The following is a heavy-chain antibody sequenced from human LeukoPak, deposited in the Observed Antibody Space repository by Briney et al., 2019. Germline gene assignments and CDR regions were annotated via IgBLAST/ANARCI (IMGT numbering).Heavy chain of an antibody. V-gene: IGHV3-21*01. CDR1: GFTFSSYA. CDR2: ISSSSSYI. Sequence: GGSLRLSCAASGFTFSSYAMHWVRQAPGKGLEWVSSISSSSSYIYYADSVKGRFTISRDNAKNSLYLQMNSLRAEDTAVYYCARVRSGTYAFDIWGQGTMVTVSS. CDR3: ARVRSGTYAFDI. J-gene: IGHJ3*02.